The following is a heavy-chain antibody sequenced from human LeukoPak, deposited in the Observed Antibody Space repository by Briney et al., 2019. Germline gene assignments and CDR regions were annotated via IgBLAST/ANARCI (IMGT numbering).Heavy chain of an antibody. CDR2: ISAYNGNT. J-gene: IGHJ2*01. CDR3: ARDQRYDILTGYYNGYSDL. Sequence: ASVKVSCKASGYTFTSYGISWVRQAPGQGLEWMGWISAYNGNTNYAQKLQGRVTMTTDTSTSTAYMELRSLRSDDTAVYYCARDQRYDILTGYYNGYSDLWGRGTLVTVSS. CDR1: GYTFTSYG. D-gene: IGHD3-9*01. V-gene: IGHV1-18*01.